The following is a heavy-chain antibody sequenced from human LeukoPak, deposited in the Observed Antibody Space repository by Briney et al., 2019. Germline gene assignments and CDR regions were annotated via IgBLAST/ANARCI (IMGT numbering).Heavy chain of an antibody. CDR2: ISSSSSTI. V-gene: IGHV3-48*01. CDR1: GFTFSSYS. D-gene: IGHD1-26*01. Sequence: GGSLRLSCAASGFTFSSYSMNWVRQAPGKGLEWVSYISSSSSTIYYADSVKGRFTISRDNAKNSLYLQTNSLRAEDTAVYYCARVFEVGGSSLDFQHWGQGTLVTVSS. CDR3: ARVFEVGGSSLDFQH. J-gene: IGHJ1*01.